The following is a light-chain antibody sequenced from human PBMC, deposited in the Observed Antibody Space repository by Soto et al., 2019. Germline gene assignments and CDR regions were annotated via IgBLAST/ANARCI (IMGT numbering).Light chain of an antibody. J-gene: IGKJ1*01. Sequence: DIQMTQCPSSLSASVGDRVTITCQASQDISNYLNWYQQKPGKAPKLLIYAASTLQSGVPSRFSGSGSGTDFTLTISSLHPEDVESYYCQKYNSASWTFGQGTKVDIK. CDR1: QDISNY. CDR2: AAS. V-gene: IGKV1-27*01. CDR3: QKYNSASWT.